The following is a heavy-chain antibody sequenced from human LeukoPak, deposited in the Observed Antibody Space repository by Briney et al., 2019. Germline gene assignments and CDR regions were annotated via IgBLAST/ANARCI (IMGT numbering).Heavy chain of an antibody. Sequence: GGSLRLSCAASGFTFSSYAMHWVRQAPGKGLEWVALISYDGSINDYADSVKGRFTISRDNAKNSLYLQMNSLRAEDTAVYYCAIATSYYYYYMDVWGKGTTVTISS. CDR1: GFTFSSYA. D-gene: IGHD2-21*01. J-gene: IGHJ6*03. CDR2: ISYDGSIN. V-gene: IGHV3-30*04. CDR3: AIATSYYYYYMDV.